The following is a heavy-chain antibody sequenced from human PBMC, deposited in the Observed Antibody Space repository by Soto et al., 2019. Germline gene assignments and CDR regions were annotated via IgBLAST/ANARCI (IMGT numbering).Heavy chain of an antibody. V-gene: IGHV1-69*13. CDR2: IIPIIGTP. J-gene: IGHJ4*02. CDR1: GGTFRNHV. CDR3: ARDLEFRDGNISHLDY. D-gene: IGHD3-10*01. Sequence: SVKVSCKASGGTFRNHVFNWVRQAPGQGLEWMGGIIPIIGTPNYAQKFQGRVTITADASTNTVYLDASSLRSQDTAVYYCARDLEFRDGNISHLDYWGQGTLVTVSS.